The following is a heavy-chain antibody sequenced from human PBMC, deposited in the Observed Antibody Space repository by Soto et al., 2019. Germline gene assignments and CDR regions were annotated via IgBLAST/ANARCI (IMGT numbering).Heavy chain of an antibody. CDR2: VHHSGST. Sequence: PSETLSLTCAVSGYSISSGYHWGWIRQPPGKGLEWLGSVHHSGSTYYNPSLKSRLTISVDKSKNQFSLNLTSVTAADTAVYYCARQDRVVVEGRWFEPWGEGNPVTVSS. CDR3: ARQDRVVVEGRWFEP. J-gene: IGHJ5*02. CDR1: GYSISSGYH. V-gene: IGHV4-38-2*01. D-gene: IGHD2-15*01.